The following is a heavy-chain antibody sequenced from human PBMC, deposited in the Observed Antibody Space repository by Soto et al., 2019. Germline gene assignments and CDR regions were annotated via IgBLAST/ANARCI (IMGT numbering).Heavy chain of an antibody. Sequence: PSETLSLTCTVSGGSISSYYWSWIRQPPGKGLEWIGYIYYSGSTNYNPSLKSRDTISVDTSKNQFSLKLSSVTAADTAVYYCARPYGGYADYWGQGALVTVS. CDR2: IYYSGST. D-gene: IGHD5-12*01. CDR1: GGSISSYY. J-gene: IGHJ4*02. CDR3: ARPYGGYADY. V-gene: IGHV4-59*01.